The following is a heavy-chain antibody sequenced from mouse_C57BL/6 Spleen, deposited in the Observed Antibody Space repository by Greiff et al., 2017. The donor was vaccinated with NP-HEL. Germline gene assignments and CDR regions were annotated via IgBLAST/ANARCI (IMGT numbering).Heavy chain of an antibody. D-gene: IGHD1-1*01. CDR1: GFTFSDYG. J-gene: IGHJ3*01. Sequence: EVMLVESGGGLVKPGGSLKLSCAASGFTFSDYGMHWVRQAPEKGLEWVAYISSGSSTIYYVDTVKGRFTISRDNAKNTLFLQMTSLRSEDTAMYYCAREGYGSSPAWFAYWGQGTLVTVSA. CDR2: ISSGSSTI. CDR3: AREGYGSSPAWFAY. V-gene: IGHV5-17*01.